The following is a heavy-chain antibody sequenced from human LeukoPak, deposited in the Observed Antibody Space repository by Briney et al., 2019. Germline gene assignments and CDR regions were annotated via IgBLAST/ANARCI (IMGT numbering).Heavy chain of an antibody. CDR2: MSGSGDTT. J-gene: IGHJ4*02. CDR1: GFTFGTHA. V-gene: IGHV3-23*01. CDR3: AKGAYDYIEMGYFDD. D-gene: IGHD5-12*01. Sequence: GGSLRLSCAASGFTFGTHAMTWVRQAPGKGLEWVSGMSGSGDTTYYADSVKGRFTISRDNSKNTLFLQMNSLRAEDTALYYCAKGAYDYIEMGYFDDWGQGTLVTVSS.